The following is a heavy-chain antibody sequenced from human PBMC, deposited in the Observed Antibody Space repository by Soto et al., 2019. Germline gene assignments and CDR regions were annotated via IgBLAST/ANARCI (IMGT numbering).Heavy chain of an antibody. CDR3: ARATSGIAVAGTEYYFDY. J-gene: IGHJ4*02. D-gene: IGHD6-19*01. CDR2: INPSGGST. CDR1: GYTFTSYY. V-gene: IGHV1-46*01. Sequence: VQLVQSGAEVKKPGASVKVSCKASGYTFTSYYMHWVRQAPGQGLEWMGIINPSGGSTSYAQKFQGRVTMTRDTSTSTVYMELSSLRSEDTAVYYCARATSGIAVAGTEYYFDYWGQGTLVTVSS.